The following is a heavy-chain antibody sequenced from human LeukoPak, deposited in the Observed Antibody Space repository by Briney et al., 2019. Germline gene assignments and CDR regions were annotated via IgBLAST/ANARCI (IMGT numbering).Heavy chain of an antibody. CDR1: GYTFTAYY. CDR3: ARGDGDSDSNGVLMGWFDP. D-gene: IGHD3-22*01. J-gene: IGHJ5*02. Sequence: GASVKVSCKASGYTFTAYYMHWVRQAPGQGLEGMGVIDPSGGSTSYAQRFQDRVTMTSDTSTSTVYMELSSLRSEDTAVYYCARGDGDSDSNGVLMGWFDPWGQGTLVTVSS. V-gene: IGHV1-46*01. CDR2: IDPSGGST.